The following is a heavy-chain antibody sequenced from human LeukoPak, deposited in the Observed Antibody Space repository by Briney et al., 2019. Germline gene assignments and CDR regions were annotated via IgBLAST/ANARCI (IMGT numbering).Heavy chain of an antibody. V-gene: IGHV4-59*01. J-gene: IGHJ3*02. CDR1: GGSISNYY. CDR3: AKGGIRSGAFDI. Sequence: NPSETLSLTCTVSGGSISNYYWSWIRQPPGKGLEWIGYFYYSGSTSYNPSLKSRVTISVATSKNQFSLKLSSVTAADTAVYYCAKGGIRSGAFDIWGQGTRVTVSS. D-gene: IGHD6-13*01. CDR2: FYYSGST.